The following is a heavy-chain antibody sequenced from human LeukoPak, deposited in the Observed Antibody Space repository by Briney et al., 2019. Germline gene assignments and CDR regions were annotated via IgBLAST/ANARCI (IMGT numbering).Heavy chain of an antibody. CDR3: ARDREDFWSGLVDY. Sequence: ASVKVSCKASGYTFTGYYMHWVRQAPGQGLEWMGWINPNSGGTNYAQKFQGRVTMTRDTSISTAYMELSRLRSDDTAAYYCARDREDFWSGLVDYWGQGTLVTVSS. V-gene: IGHV1-2*02. D-gene: IGHD3-3*01. CDR2: INPNSGGT. J-gene: IGHJ4*02. CDR1: GYTFTGYY.